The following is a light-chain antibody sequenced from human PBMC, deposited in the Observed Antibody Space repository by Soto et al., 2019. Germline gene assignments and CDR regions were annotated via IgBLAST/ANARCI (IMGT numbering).Light chain of an antibody. Sequence: QSALTQPASVSGSPGQLITISCTGTSSDVGSRNLVSWYQQHPGKVPKLMIYEVTKRPPGVSNRFSGSKSGNTASLTISGLQAEDEADYYCSSFTSSSTYVYGAGTKVTVL. J-gene: IGLJ1*01. V-gene: IGLV2-14*02. CDR2: EVT. CDR1: SSDVGSRNL. CDR3: SSFTSSSTYV.